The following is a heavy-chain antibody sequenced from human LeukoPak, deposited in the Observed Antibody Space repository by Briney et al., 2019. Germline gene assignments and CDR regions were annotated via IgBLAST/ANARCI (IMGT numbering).Heavy chain of an antibody. J-gene: IGHJ6*02. CDR2: ISGSGGST. CDR1: GFTFSSYA. Sequence: PGGSLRLSCAASGFTFSSYAMSWVRQAPGKGLEWVSAISGSGGSTYYADSVKGRFTISRDNSKNTLYLQMSSLRAEDTAVYYCAKSLRGVYYYGMDVWGQGTTVTVSS. V-gene: IGHV3-23*01. D-gene: IGHD3-10*01. CDR3: AKSLRGVYYYGMDV.